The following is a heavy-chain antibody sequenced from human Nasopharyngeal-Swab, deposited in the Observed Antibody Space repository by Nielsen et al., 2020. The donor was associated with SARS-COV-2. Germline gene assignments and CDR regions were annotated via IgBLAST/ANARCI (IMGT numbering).Heavy chain of an antibody. Sequence: GGSLRLSCAASGFTFSSYAMSWVRQAPGKGLVWVSRINSDGSSTSYADSVKGRFTISRDNAKNTLYLQMNSLRAEDTAVYYCARDPHYDFWLGGFFDYWGQGTLVTVSS. J-gene: IGHJ4*02. D-gene: IGHD3-3*01. CDR1: GFTFSSYA. CDR3: ARDPHYDFWLGGFFDY. V-gene: IGHV3-74*01. CDR2: INSDGSST.